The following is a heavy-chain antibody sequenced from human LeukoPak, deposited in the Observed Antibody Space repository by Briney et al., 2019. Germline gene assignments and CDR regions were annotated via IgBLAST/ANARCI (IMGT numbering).Heavy chain of an antibody. CDR2: MNPKSGNT. Sequence: ASVKVSCKASGYTFSSHDINWVRQATGQGLEWLGWMNPKSGNTGYAQKFQGRVTMTRNTSISTAYMELSGLRSEDTAVYYCAGALGWSHLDPWGQGTVVTVSS. CDR3: AGALGWSHLDP. V-gene: IGHV1-8*01. J-gene: IGHJ5*02. D-gene: IGHD2-21*01. CDR1: GYTFSSHD.